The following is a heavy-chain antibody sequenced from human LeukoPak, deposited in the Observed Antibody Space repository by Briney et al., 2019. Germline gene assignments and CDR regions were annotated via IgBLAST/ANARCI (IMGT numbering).Heavy chain of an antibody. CDR3: ARKIAAAWYFDC. V-gene: IGHV3-66*01. J-gene: IGHJ4*02. Sequence: GGSLRLSCAASGFTVSSNYMSWVRQAPGKGLEWVSVIYSGGSTYYADSVKGRFTISRDNAKNSLYLQMNSLRAEDTAVYYCARKIAAAWYFDCWGQGTLVTVSS. CDR1: GFTVSSNY. CDR2: IYSGGST. D-gene: IGHD6-13*01.